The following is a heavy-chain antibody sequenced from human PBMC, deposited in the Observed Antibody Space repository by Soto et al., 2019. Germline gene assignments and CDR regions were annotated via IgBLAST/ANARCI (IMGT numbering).Heavy chain of an antibody. D-gene: IGHD6-6*01. Sequence: SLRLSCATSGFTFSSYAMHWVRQAPGKGLEWVALISYDESNKYYADSVKGRFSISGDNSNNMLYLQMDSLTTEDSAIYYCARAPPSSWHYDYWGQGTLVTVSS. CDR3: ARAPPSSWHYDY. CDR2: ISYDESNK. J-gene: IGHJ4*02. CDR1: GFTFSSYA. V-gene: IGHV3-30-3*01.